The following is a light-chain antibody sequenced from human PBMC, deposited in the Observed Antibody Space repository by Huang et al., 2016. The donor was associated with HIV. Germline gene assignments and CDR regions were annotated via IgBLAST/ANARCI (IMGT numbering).Light chain of an antibody. V-gene: IGKV1-39*01. Sequence: DIQMTQSPSSLSAFVGDRVTITCRASQSISSYLNWYQQQPGKAPKLLIYGTSTLQSGVPSRFSGTGSGTDFTLTISSLQPEDFASYYCQQTYRTPRTFGQGTKVEIK. CDR3: QQTYRTPRT. J-gene: IGKJ1*01. CDR1: QSISSY. CDR2: GTS.